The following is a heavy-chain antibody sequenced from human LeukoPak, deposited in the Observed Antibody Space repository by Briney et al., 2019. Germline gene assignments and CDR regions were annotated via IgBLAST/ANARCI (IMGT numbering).Heavy chain of an antibody. CDR2: INPNSGGT. D-gene: IGHD2-2*01. CDR1: GYTFTDYY. V-gene: IGHV1-2*02. CDR3: ARGGVVPAAIAGES. Sequence: ASVTVSCKASGYTFTDYYMHWVQQAPGQGLEWMGWINPNSGGTNYAQKFQGRVTMTRDTSISTAYMELSRLRSDDTAVYYCARGGVVPAAIAGESWGQGTLVTVSS. J-gene: IGHJ5*02.